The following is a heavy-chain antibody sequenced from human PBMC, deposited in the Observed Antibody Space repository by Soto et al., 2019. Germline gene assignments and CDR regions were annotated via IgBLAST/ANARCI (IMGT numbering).Heavy chain of an antibody. CDR1: GGSMSNNNYF. CDR3: ARVVVGATSHSDFDS. Sequence: TSETLSLTCTVSGGSMSNNNYFWGWVRQPPGKGLEWIGSAAYSGGTYKNPSLKSRVTVSVDTSKNQFSLKLTSVTAADTAVYYCARVVVGATSHSDFDSWGQGTLATVSS. D-gene: IGHD2-15*01. J-gene: IGHJ4*02. CDR2: AAYSGGT. V-gene: IGHV4-39*01.